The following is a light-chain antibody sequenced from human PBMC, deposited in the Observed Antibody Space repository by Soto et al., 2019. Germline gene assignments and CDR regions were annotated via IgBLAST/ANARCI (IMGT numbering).Light chain of an antibody. CDR3: CSYAGSSTLV. J-gene: IGLJ2*01. CDR1: SSDVGSYNL. Sequence: QSVLTQPASVSGSPGQSITISCTGTSSDVGSYNLVSWYQQHPGKAPKLMIYAGSKRPSGVSNRFSGSKSGNTASLTISGLQAEDEADYYCCSYAGSSTLVFGGVTKVTVL. V-gene: IGLV2-23*01. CDR2: AGS.